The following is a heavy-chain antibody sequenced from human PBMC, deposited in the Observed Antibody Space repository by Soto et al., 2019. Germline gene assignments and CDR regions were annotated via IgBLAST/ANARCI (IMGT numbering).Heavy chain of an antibody. V-gene: IGHV4-39*01. D-gene: IGHD3-3*01. CDR3: ARHSIPGHYDFWSGYGFDY. Sequence: SETLSLTCTVSGGSISSSSYYWGWIRQPPGKGLEWIGSIYYSGSTYYNPSLKSRVTISVDTSKNQFSLKLSSVTAADTAVYYCARHSIPGHYDFWSGYGFDYWGQGTLVTVSS. CDR1: GGSISSSSYY. J-gene: IGHJ4*02. CDR2: IYYSGST.